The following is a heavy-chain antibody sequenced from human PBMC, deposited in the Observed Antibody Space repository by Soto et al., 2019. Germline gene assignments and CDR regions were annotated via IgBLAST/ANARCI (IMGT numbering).Heavy chain of an antibody. CDR2: ISGSGGST. CDR3: AKGLNPSFSRPYYYYYYYLDV. CDR1: GFTFSSYA. J-gene: IGHJ6*03. Sequence: HPGGSLRLSCAASGFTFSSYAMSWVRQAPGKGLEWVSAISGSGGSTYYADSVKGRVTISRDNSKNTLYLQMNSLRAEDTAVYYCAKGLNPSFSRPYYYYYYYLDVWAKGTTVTVSS. V-gene: IGHV3-23*01.